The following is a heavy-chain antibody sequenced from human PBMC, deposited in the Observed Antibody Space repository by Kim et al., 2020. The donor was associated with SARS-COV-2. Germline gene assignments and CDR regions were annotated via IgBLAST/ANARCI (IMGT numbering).Heavy chain of an antibody. D-gene: IGHD6-13*01. CDR1: GGTFSSYT. Sequence: SVKVSCKASGGTFSSYTISWVRQAPGQGLEWMGRIIPILGIANYAQKFQGRVTITADKSTSTAYMELSSLRSEDTAVYYCARDESIGGSSSWYPPYWGQGALVTVPS. CDR2: IIPILGIA. V-gene: IGHV1-69*04. CDR3: ARDESIGGSSSWYPPY. J-gene: IGHJ4*02.